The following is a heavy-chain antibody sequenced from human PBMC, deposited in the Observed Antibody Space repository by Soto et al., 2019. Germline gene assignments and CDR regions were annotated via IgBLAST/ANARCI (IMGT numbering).Heavy chain of an antibody. CDR2: IYYSGST. J-gene: IGHJ6*02. Sequence: QVQLQESGPGLVKPSETLSLTCTVSGGSVSSGSYYWSWIRQPPGKGLEWIGYIYYSGSTNYNPSLKSRVTISVDTSKNQFSLKLSSVTAADTAVYYCARDLRFLEWFDCGMDVWGQGTTVTVSS. CDR1: GGSVSSGSYY. D-gene: IGHD3-3*01. CDR3: ARDLRFLEWFDCGMDV. V-gene: IGHV4-61*01.